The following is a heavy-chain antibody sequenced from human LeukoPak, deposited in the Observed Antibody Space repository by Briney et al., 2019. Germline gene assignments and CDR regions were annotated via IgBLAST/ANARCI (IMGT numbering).Heavy chain of an antibody. Sequence: GASVKVSCKASGYTFTSYGISWVRQAAGQGLEWMGWISAYNGNTNYAQKLQGRVTMTTDTSTSTAYMELRSLRSDDTAVYYCARDSITMVRGVVISFDYWGQGTLVIVSS. V-gene: IGHV1-18*01. J-gene: IGHJ4*02. CDR2: ISAYNGNT. CDR1: GYTFTSYG. D-gene: IGHD3-10*01. CDR3: ARDSITMVRGVVISFDY.